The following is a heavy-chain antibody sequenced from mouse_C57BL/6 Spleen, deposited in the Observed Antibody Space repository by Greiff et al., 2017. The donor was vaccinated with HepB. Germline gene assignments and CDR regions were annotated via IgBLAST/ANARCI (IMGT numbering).Heavy chain of an antibody. CDR1: GYTFTSYW. Sequence: VQLQQSGAELVKPGASVQLSCKASGYTFTSYWMHWVQQRPGRGLEWIGRLDPTRGGTKYNEKFTSKATLAVDKPSSTACMQLSRLTSEDSAVYYCARGRKLRLAYWGQGTLVTVSA. CDR2: LDPTRGGT. J-gene: IGHJ3*01. D-gene: IGHD6-1*02. CDR3: ARGRKLRLAY. V-gene: IGHV1-72*01.